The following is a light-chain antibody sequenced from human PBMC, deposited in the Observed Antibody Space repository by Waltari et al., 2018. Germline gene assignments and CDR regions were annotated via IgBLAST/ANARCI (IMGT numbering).Light chain of an antibody. V-gene: IGLV2-23*02. Sequence: QSALTQPASVSGSPGQSITISCTGTSSDVGNYTLVPWYQQHPGKAPKLIIYEFRQRPSGVSNRISGSKPGTTVSLTVSGLQAEDEADFYCCLYGGSGSSVVFGGGTKLTGL. J-gene: IGLJ2*01. CDR1: SSDVGNYTL. CDR3: CLYGGSGSSVV. CDR2: EFR.